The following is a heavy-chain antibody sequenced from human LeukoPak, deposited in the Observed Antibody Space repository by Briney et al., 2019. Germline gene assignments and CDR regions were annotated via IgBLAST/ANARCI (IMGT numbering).Heavy chain of an antibody. CDR2: INHSGST. CDR3: ARGGLNWNYPNWFDP. V-gene: IGHV4-34*01. CDR1: GGSFSGYY. J-gene: IGHJ5*02. Sequence: SETLSLTCAVYGGSFSGYYWSWIRQPPGKGPEWIGEINHSGSTNYNPSLKSRVTISVDTSKNQFSLKLSSVTAADTAVYYCARGGLNWNYPNWFDPWGQGTLVTVSS. D-gene: IGHD1-7*01.